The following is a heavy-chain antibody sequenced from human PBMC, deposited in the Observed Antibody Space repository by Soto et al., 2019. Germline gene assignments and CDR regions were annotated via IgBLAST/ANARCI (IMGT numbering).Heavy chain of an antibody. CDR2: MNPNSGNT. D-gene: IGHD3-3*01. Sequence: ASVKVSCKASGYTFTSYDINWVRQATGQGLEWMGWMNPNSGNTGYAQKFQGRVTMTRNTSISTAYMELSSLRSEDTAVYYCARGGRIFGRGARGFDPWGQGTLVTVSS. CDR1: GYTFTSYD. J-gene: IGHJ5*02. V-gene: IGHV1-8*01. CDR3: ARGGRIFGRGARGFDP.